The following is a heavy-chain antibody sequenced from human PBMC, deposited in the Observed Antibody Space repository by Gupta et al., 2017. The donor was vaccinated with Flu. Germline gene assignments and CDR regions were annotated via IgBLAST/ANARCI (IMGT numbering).Heavy chain of an antibody. J-gene: IGHJ4*02. V-gene: IGHV3-23*01. CDR1: RLRFGIYV. CDR3: LNFIAGRPDY. CDR2: ISSSVGST. Sequence: EVQLLASGGGSVQPVGSLGLSCAASRLRFGIYVVTRVPMAQGRGMKWVRQARGKGLEWVSAISSSVGSTYYADSVKGRFTISRDKSKNTLYLQINSRRAEDTAVYDCLNFIAGRPDYWGQGTLVTVSS. D-gene: IGHD6-6*01.